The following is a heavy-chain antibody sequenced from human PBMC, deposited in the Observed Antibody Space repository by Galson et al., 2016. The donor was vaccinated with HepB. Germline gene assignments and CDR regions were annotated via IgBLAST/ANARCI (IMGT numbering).Heavy chain of an antibody. CDR2: INQDGSEK. V-gene: IGHV3-7*03. J-gene: IGHJ3*01. Sequence: SLRLSCAASGFMFSTYWMTWVRQAPGKGLEWVANINQDGSEKYHVDSVKGRFTISKDNGKNSLFLQLNSLRAEDTAVYYCARDWTYSETKTYYDVLDVWGRGTMVTVSS. CDR3: ARDWTYSETKTYYDVLDV. D-gene: IGHD3/OR15-3a*01. CDR1: GFMFSTYW.